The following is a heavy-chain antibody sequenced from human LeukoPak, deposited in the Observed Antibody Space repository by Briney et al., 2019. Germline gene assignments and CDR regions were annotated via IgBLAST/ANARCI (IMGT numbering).Heavy chain of an antibody. D-gene: IGHD5-12*01. Sequence: PGGSLRLSCAASGFTFSSYSMNWVRQAPGKGLEWVSSISSSSSYIYYADSVKGRFTISRDNAKNSLYLQINSLRAEDTAAYYCARDKGSGYDSDYYYGMDVWGQGTTVTVSS. J-gene: IGHJ6*02. CDR2: ISSSSSYI. CDR1: GFTFSSYS. V-gene: IGHV3-21*01. CDR3: ARDKGSGYDSDYYYGMDV.